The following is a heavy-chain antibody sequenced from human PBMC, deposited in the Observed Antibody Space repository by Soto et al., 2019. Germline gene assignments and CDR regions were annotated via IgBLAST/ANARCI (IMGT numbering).Heavy chain of an antibody. Sequence: WWSLRLSCSASVFTFSTYAMSWFRQAPGKGLEWVSAISGSGDNIFYADSVKGRFTISRDSSTTTLQLNRLRTEDTAVYYCARPRGYGVFDAYDIWGQGAMVTVSS. CDR3: ARPRGYGVFDAYDI. CDR2: ISGSGDNI. D-gene: IGHD4-17*01. J-gene: IGHJ3*02. V-gene: IGHV3-23*01. CDR1: VFTFSTYA.